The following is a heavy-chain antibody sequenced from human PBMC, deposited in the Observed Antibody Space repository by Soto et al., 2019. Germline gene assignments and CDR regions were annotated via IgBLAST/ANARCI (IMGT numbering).Heavy chain of an antibody. CDR3: ARGILEGPNWFDP. CDR2: INHSGST. V-gene: IGHV4-34*01. Sequence: SETLSLTCAVYGGSFSGYYWSWIRQPPGKGLEWIGEINHSGSTNYNPSLKSRVTISVDTSKNQFSLKLSSVTAADTAVYYCARGILEGPNWFDPWGQGTLVTVSS. J-gene: IGHJ5*02. CDR1: GGSFSGYY. D-gene: IGHD3-3*01.